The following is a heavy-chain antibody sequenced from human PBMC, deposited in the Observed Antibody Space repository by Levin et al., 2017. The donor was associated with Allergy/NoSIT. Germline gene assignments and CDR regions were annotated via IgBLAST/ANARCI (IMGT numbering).Heavy chain of an antibody. CDR2: ISYDGSNK. Sequence: GGSLRLSCAASGFMFSSYGMHWVRQAPGKGLQWVAVISYDGSNKYYADSVKGRLTISRDNFKNTLYLQMNSLRAEDTAVYYCAKDVVTWTSHGMDVWGQGTTVTVSS. CDR1: GFMFSSYG. CDR3: AKDVVTWTSHGMDV. D-gene: IGHD2-21*02. V-gene: IGHV3-30*18. J-gene: IGHJ6*02.